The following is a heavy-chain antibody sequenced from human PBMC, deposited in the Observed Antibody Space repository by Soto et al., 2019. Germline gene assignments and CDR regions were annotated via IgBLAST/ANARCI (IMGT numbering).Heavy chain of an antibody. CDR1: GGSISSSSFH. V-gene: IGHV4-39*07. CDR3: ARLATMVRGEYAFDI. D-gene: IGHD3-10*01. CDR2: IYYSGST. J-gene: IGHJ3*02. Sequence: SETLSLTCTVSGGSISSSSFHWGWIRQPPGKGLEWIGSIYYSGSTYYSPSLKSRVTISVDTSKNQFSLKLSSVTAADTAVYYCARLATMVRGEYAFDIWGQGTMVTVSS.